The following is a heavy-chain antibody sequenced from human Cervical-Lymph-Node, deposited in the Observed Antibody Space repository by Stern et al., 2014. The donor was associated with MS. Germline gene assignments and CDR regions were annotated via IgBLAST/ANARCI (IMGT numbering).Heavy chain of an antibody. J-gene: IGHJ3*02. CDR3: ARGLLGSENAFDI. V-gene: IGHV1-18*01. D-gene: IGHD2-15*01. CDR1: GYTFNSYG. CDR2: SSAYKGNT. Sequence: QVQLVQSGAEVMKPGASVKVSCQASGYTFNSYGISWVRQAPGQGLEWVGVSSAYKGNTSHAQKLQGRVTRTTDPSTSTAYMELRRLRSDDTAVYYGARGLLGSENAFDIWGQGTMVTVSS.